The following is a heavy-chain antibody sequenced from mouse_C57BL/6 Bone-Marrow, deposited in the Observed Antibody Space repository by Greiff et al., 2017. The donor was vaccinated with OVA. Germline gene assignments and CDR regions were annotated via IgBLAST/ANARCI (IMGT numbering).Heavy chain of an antibody. Sequence: VQLQQSGSELRSPGSSVKLSCKDFDSEVFPIAYMSWVRQKPGHGFEWIGGILPSIGRTIYGEKFEDKATLDADTLSNTAYLELNSLTSEDSAIYYCARFRGLLRASYWYFDVWGTGTTVTVSS. CDR3: ARFRGLLRASYWYFDV. CDR2: ILPSIGRT. J-gene: IGHJ1*03. D-gene: IGHD1-1*01. V-gene: IGHV15-2*01. CDR1: DSEVFPIAY.